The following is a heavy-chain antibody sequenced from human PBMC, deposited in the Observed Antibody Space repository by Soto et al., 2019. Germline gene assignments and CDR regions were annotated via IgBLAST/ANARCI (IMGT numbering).Heavy chain of an antibody. D-gene: IGHD6-19*01. CDR1: GFTFSSYG. CDR3: AKDPTSQWLGTGVGLIDY. J-gene: IGHJ4*02. V-gene: IGHV3-30*18. CDR2: ISYDGSNK. Sequence: HPGGSLRLSCAASGFTFSSYGMHWVRQAPGKGLEWVAVISYDGSNKYYADSVKGRFTISRDNSKNTLYLQMNSLRAEDTAVYYCAKDPTSQWLGTGVGLIDYWGQGTLVTVSS.